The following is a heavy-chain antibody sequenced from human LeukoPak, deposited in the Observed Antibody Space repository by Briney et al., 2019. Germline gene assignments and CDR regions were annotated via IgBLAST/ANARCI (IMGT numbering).Heavy chain of an antibody. CDR2: INHSGST. J-gene: IGHJ6*03. CDR1: GGSFSGYY. V-gene: IGHV4-34*01. Sequence: SETLSLTCAVYGGSFSGYYWSWIRQPPGKGLEWIGEINHSGSTNYNPSLKSRVTISVDTSKNQFSLKLSSVTAADTAVYYCARDPGIDIAARRLGGYYYYYYMDVWGKGTTVTVSS. D-gene: IGHD6-6*01. CDR3: ARDPGIDIAARRLGGYYYYYYMDV.